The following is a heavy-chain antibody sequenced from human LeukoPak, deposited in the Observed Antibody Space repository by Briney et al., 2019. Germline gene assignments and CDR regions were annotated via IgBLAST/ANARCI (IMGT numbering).Heavy chain of an antibody. CDR2: IYPGGSDI. V-gene: IGHV5-51*01. CDR1: GYSFSNYW. CDR3: ASTYNNDWDY. Sequence: GESLKISCKSSGYSFSNYWIGWVRQMPGKGLEWMGIIYPGGSDIRYSPSFQGQVTISADKSISTAYLQWSSLKASDTAMYYCASTYNNDWDYWGQGTLVTVSS. D-gene: IGHD3-9*01. J-gene: IGHJ4*02.